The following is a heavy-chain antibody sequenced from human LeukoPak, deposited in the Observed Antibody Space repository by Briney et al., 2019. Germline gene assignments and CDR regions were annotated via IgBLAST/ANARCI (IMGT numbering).Heavy chain of an antibody. CDR3: ARSEEVLRFLEWPPGWFDP. J-gene: IGHJ5*02. Sequence: SETLSLTCTVSGGSISSYYWSWIRQPPGKGLEWIGYIYYSGSANYNPSLKSRVTISVDTSKNQFSLKLSSVTAADTAVYYCARSEEVLRFLEWPPGWFDPWGQGTLVTVSS. CDR1: GGSISSYY. V-gene: IGHV4-59*01. D-gene: IGHD3-3*01. CDR2: IYYSGSA.